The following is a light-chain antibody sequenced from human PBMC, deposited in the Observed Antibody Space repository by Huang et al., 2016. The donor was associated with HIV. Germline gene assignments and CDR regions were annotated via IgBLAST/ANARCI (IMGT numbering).Light chain of an antibody. Sequence: DIVMTQSPNSLAVSLGKRATINCKSSQSVLFSSKNRNYLAWYQQKPGQPPKLLIYWASTRESGVPDRFSGSGSATDFTLTIRSLQAEDVADYYCQQYYSIPPSFGGGTKVEI. J-gene: IGKJ4*01. CDR1: QSVLFSSKNRNY. CDR2: WAS. CDR3: QQYYSIPPS. V-gene: IGKV4-1*01.